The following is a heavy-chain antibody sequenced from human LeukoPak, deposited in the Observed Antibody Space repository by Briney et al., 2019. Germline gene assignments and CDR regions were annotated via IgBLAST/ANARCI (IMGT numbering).Heavy chain of an antibody. CDR3: AKENSSSWYYYYGMDV. V-gene: IGHV3-9*01. CDR1: GFTFDDYA. CDR2: ISWNSGSI. J-gene: IGHJ6*02. Sequence: GRSLRLSCEASGFTFDDYAMHWVRQAQGKGLEWVSGISWNSGSIGYADSVKGRFTISRDNAKNSLYLQMNSLRAEDTALYYCAKENSSSWYYYYGMDVWGQGTTVTVSS. D-gene: IGHD6-13*01.